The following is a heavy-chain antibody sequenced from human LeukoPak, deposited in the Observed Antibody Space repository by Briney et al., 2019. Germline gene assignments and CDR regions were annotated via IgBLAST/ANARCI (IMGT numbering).Heavy chain of an antibody. V-gene: IGHV5-51*01. J-gene: IGHJ4*02. D-gene: IGHD6-19*01. CDR3: ARRPSSGWYYFDY. Sequence: GESLKISCKGFGYSFSSYWIGWVRQMPGKGLEWMGLIYPGDSDTIYSPSFQGQVTISADKSISTAYLQWSSLQASDTAMYYCARRPSSGWYYFDYWGQGTLVTVSS. CDR1: GYSFSSYW. CDR2: IYPGDSDT.